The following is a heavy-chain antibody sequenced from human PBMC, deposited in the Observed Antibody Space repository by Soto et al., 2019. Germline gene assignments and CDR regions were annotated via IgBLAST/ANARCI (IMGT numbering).Heavy chain of an antibody. V-gene: IGHV3-11*06. CDR2: ISPGSRFP. J-gene: IGHJ5*02. CDR3: VRGGGGGLFDP. CDR1: GFTFGDSY. Sequence: PGGSLRLSCAGSGFTFGDSYMSWIRQAPGKGLEWLSYISPGSRFPAYADSVKGRFTISRDNAKRSLYLQMMSLTAEDTAIYYCVRGGGGGLFDPWGQGTMVTVSS. D-gene: IGHD2-15*01.